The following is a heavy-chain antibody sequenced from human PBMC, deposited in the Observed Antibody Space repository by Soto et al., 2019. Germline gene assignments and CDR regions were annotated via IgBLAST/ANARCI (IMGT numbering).Heavy chain of an antibody. J-gene: IGHJ5*02. CDR3: ARVGPWVPYYYDSSPYTFENWFDP. Sequence: GASVKVYCNASGYTFTNFHINWVRQATGQGLEWIGWMNPNRGNTNFAQKFQGRVTMTRNTSMNTVYLELISLRSEDTAVYYCARVGPWVPYYYDSSPYTFENWFDPWGQGTLVTVSS. CDR2: MNPNRGNT. D-gene: IGHD3-22*01. V-gene: IGHV1-8*01. CDR1: GYTFTNFH.